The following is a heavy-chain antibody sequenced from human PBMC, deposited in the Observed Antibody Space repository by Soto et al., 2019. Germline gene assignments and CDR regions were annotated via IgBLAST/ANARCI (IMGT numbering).Heavy chain of an antibody. V-gene: IGHV3-23*01. Sequence: PGGSLRLSCEASAFTLSNYCMSWVRKPPGKGLKWVSAIVGSGTTTYYADTVKGRFTISKDISKSTLYLQLNTLRAEDTAVYYCAKVASSALYAHIDSWGLGTLVTVSS. CDR1: AFTLSNYC. CDR3: AKVASSALYAHIDS. J-gene: IGHJ4*02. D-gene: IGHD6-19*01. CDR2: IVGSGTTT.